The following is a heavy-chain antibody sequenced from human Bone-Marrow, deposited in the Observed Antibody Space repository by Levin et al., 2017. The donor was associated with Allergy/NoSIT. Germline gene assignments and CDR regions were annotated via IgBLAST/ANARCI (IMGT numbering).Heavy chain of an antibody. CDR2: ISGSGGST. CDR3: AKDRVGSGWKPSGFDL. V-gene: IGHV3-23*01. CDR1: GFTFSSYA. D-gene: IGHD6-19*01. J-gene: IGHJ2*01. Sequence: LSLTCAASGFTFSSYAMSWVRQAPGKGLEWVSAISGSGGSTYYADTVKGRFTISRDNSKNTLYLQMNSLRAEDTAVYYCAKDRVGSGWKPSGFDLWGRGTLVTVSS.